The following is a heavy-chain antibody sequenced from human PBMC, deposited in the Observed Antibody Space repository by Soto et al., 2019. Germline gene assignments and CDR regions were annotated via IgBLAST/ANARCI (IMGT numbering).Heavy chain of an antibody. J-gene: IGHJ5*02. CDR2: IIPIFGTA. CDR3: ARQYGNYAAPADDRQVGGFDP. CDR1: GGTFSSYA. V-gene: IGHV1-69*01. Sequence: QVQLVQSGAEVKKPGSSVKVSCKASGGTFSSYAISWVRQAPGQGLEWMGGIIPIFGTANYEQKFQGRVTNTADESTSTGYKYLSSLRSEYKAVYYCARQYGNYAAPADDRQVGGFDPGGHGALVTFSS. D-gene: IGHD1-7*01.